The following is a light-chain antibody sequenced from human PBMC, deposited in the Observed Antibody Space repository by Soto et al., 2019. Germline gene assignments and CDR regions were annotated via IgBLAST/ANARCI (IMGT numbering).Light chain of an antibody. CDR2: AAS. Sequence: DIQMTQSPSSQSASVRDRVTITCRASQGISNYLAWYQQKPGKVPKLLIYAASTLQSGVPSRFSGSGSGTDFTLTISSLQPEHVATYYCQKYDSAPWTFGQVTKVEIK. CDR3: QKYDSAPWT. CDR1: QGISNY. V-gene: IGKV1-27*01. J-gene: IGKJ1*01.